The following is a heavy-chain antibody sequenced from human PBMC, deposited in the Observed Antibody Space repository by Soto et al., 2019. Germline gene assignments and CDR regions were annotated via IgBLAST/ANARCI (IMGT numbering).Heavy chain of an antibody. V-gene: IGHV1-69*08. J-gene: IGHJ2*01. D-gene: IGHD4-17*01. CDR3: ARPDFGDYWYFDL. CDR1: GGPFSSHT. CDR2: IIPALGTT. Sequence: QDQLVQSGAEVKKPGSSVKVSCKAFGGPFSSHTFSWVRQAPGQGLEWMGRIIPALGTTTYAQKFQGRVTITADESVTTVYMELNSLRTEDTAVYYCARPDFGDYWYFDLWARGTLVTVSS.